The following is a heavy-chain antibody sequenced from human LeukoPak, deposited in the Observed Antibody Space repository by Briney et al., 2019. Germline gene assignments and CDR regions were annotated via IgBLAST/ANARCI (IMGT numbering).Heavy chain of an antibody. V-gene: IGHV3-30*03. CDR1: GFTFSSYG. D-gene: IGHD3-10*01. CDR2: ISYDGTNK. Sequence: GGSLRLSCAASGFTFSSYGMHWVRQAPGKGLEWVAVISYDGTNKYYADSVKGRFTISRDNSRNTLFLQMDSLRAEDTAVYYCARGRYYYGSGSYYHFDYWGQGTLVTVSS. CDR3: ARGRYYYGSGSYYHFDY. J-gene: IGHJ4*02.